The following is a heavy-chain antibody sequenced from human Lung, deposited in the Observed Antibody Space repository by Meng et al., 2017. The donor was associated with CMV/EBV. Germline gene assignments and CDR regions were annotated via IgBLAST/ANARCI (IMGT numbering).Heavy chain of an antibody. Sequence: QVRLVQSGAEVKKPGASVKVSCKASRYTFIDYYMHWVRQAPGQGLXWVGWINPKSGGTHYAQSFQGRVTITRDTSINTVYVEISSLKSDDTAVYYCTSAPGDYWGQGTLVTVSS. CDR1: RYTFIDYY. V-gene: IGHV1-2*02. CDR2: INPKSGGT. CDR3: TSAPGDY. D-gene: IGHD1-14*01. J-gene: IGHJ4*03.